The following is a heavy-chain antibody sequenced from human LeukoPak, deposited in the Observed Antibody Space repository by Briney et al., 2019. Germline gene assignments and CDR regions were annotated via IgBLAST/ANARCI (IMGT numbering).Heavy chain of an antibody. J-gene: IGHJ1*01. CDR3: ARVGTSYGVQH. Sequence: KTSETLSLTCAVSGGSISSGGYSWSWIRQPPGKGLEWIAYIYNSGNTYYNPSLRSRVTMSLDRSKNQFSLTLSSVTAADTAVYYCARVGTSYGVQHWGQGTLVTVSS. D-gene: IGHD4-17*01. CDR1: GGSISSGGYS. V-gene: IGHV4-30-2*01. CDR2: IYNSGNT.